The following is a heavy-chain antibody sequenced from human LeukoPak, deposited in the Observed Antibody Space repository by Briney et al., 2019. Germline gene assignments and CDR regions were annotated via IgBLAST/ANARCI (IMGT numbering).Heavy chain of an antibody. Sequence: GGSPRLSCAASGFTFSSYGMHWVRQAPGKGLEWVAVIWYDGSNKYYADSVKGRFTISRDNSKNTLYLQMNSLRAEDTAVYYCATEGNDSSGYAYFDYWGQGTLVTVSS. J-gene: IGHJ4*02. CDR2: IWYDGSNK. V-gene: IGHV3-33*01. CDR1: GFTFSSYG. CDR3: ATEGNDSSGYAYFDY. D-gene: IGHD3-22*01.